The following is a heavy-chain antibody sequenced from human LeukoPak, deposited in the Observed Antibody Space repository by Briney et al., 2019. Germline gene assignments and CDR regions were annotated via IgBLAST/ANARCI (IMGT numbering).Heavy chain of an antibody. CDR3: GGASYHYGAGIYYPHYYFDY. CDR2: IYYSGST. CDR1: GGSISSSSYY. V-gene: IGHV4-39*07. Sequence: SSETLSLTCTVSGGSISSSSYYWGWIRQPPGKGLEWIGSIYYSGSTYYNPSLKSRVTISVDTSKNQFSLKLSSVTAADTAVYYCGGASYHYGAGIYYPHYYFDYWGQGTLVTVSS. D-gene: IGHD3-10*01. J-gene: IGHJ4*02.